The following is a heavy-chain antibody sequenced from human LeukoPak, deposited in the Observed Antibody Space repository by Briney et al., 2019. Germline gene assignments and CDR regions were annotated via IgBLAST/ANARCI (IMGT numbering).Heavy chain of an antibody. Sequence: SETLSLTCAVYGGSFSGYYWSWIRQPPGKGLEWIGEINHSGSTNYNPSLKSRVTISVDTSKNQFSLKLSSVTAADTAVYYCARHYDFWSAYFRGFFDQWGHGTLVSVSS. D-gene: IGHD3-3*01. V-gene: IGHV4-34*01. CDR1: GGSFSGYY. J-gene: IGHJ4*01. CDR3: ARHYDFWSAYFRGFFDQ. CDR2: INHSGST.